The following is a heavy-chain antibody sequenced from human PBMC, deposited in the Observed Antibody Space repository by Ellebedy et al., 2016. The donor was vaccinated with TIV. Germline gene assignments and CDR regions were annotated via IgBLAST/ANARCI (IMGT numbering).Heavy chain of an antibody. Sequence: GGSLRLSXAASGFTFDDYAMHWVRQAPGKGLEWVAVIWYDGSKKYYADSVKGRFTISRDNSKNTLYLQMNSLRAEDTAVYYCTRPRFSGSYFDFHYWGQGTLVTVSP. CDR3: TRPRFSGSYFDFHY. D-gene: IGHD1-26*01. J-gene: IGHJ4*02. CDR2: IWYDGSKK. CDR1: GFTFDDYA. V-gene: IGHV3-33*08.